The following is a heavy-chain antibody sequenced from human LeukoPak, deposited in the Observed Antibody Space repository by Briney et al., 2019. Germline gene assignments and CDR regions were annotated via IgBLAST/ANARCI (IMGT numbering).Heavy chain of an antibody. CDR1: GGSISSSSYY. CDR2: IYPSGNT. Sequence: SETLSLTCTVSGGSISSSSYYWSWIRQPPGKGLEWIGYIYPSGNTYYNPSLKSRVTISIDESKTQFSLKLSSVTAADTAVYYRPQGAHIATFDIWGQGTIVTVSS. CDR3: PQGAHIATFDI. J-gene: IGHJ3*02. V-gene: IGHV4-30-2*02. D-gene: IGHD2-21*01.